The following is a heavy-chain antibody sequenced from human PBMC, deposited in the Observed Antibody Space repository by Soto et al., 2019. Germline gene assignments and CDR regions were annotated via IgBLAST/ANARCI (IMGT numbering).Heavy chain of an antibody. V-gene: IGHV3-23*01. CDR3: ARPDITMVRGVILNFDY. Sequence: GGSLRLSCAASGFTFSSYAMSWVRQAPGKGLEWVSAISGSGGSTYYADSVKGRFTISRDNSKNTLYLQMNSLRAEDTAVYYCARPDITMVRGVILNFDYWGQGTLVT. D-gene: IGHD3-10*01. CDR2: ISGSGGST. J-gene: IGHJ4*02. CDR1: GFTFSSYA.